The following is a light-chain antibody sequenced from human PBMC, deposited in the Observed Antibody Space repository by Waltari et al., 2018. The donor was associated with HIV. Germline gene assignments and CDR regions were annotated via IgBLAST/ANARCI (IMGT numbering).Light chain of an antibody. CDR3: QQYSSSPWT. Sequence: IFLTQSPGTLSLSAGERATRSCRASQSISSNYLAWYQKTPGQAPRLLIYGASNRATGIPDRFSGSGSGTDFTLTISRLEPEDFAVFYCQQYSSSPWTFGQGTKVE. J-gene: IGKJ1*01. V-gene: IGKV3-20*01. CDR1: QSISSNY. CDR2: GAS.